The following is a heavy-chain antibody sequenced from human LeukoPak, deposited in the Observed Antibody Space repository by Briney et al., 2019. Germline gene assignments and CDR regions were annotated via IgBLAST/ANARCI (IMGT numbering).Heavy chain of an antibody. D-gene: IGHD5-18*01. CDR2: IYHSGST. V-gene: IGHV4-30-2*01. J-gene: IGHJ4*02. CDR1: GGSISSGGYS. CDR3: ARYTAMEYYFDY. Sequence: TLSLTXAVSGGSISSGGYSWSWIRQPPGKGLEWIGYIYHSGSTYYNPSVKSQVTISVDRSKNQFSLKMSCVTGEERAVYYCARYTAMEYYFDYWGQGTLVTVSS.